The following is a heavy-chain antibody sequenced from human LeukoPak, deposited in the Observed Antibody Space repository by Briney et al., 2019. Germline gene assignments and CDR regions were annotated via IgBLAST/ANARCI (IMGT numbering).Heavy chain of an antibody. Sequence: PETLSLTCAVYGGSFSGYYWSWIRQPPGKRLERIGEINHSGSTNYNPSIKSRVTISVDTSKNQFSLNLTSVTAADTAVYYCARLYIGGYSRSTNYNWFDPWGQGTLVTVSS. CDR2: INHSGST. V-gene: IGHV4-34*01. CDR1: GGSFSGYY. J-gene: IGHJ5*02. CDR3: ARLYIGGYSRSTNYNWFDP. D-gene: IGHD6-13*01.